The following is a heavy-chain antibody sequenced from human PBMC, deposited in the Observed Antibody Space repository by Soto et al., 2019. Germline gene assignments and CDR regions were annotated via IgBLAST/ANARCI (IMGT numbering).Heavy chain of an antibody. CDR3: ARDRRRTTIFGVAADAFDI. CDR2: ISSSSSYI. V-gene: IGHV3-21*01. D-gene: IGHD3-3*01. CDR1: GFTFSSYS. J-gene: IGHJ3*02. Sequence: GGSLRLSCAASGFTFSSYSMNWVRQAPGKGLEWVSSISSSSSYIYYADSVKGRFTISRDNAKNSLYLQMNSLRAEDTAAYYCARDRRRTTIFGVAADAFDIWGQGTMVTVSS.